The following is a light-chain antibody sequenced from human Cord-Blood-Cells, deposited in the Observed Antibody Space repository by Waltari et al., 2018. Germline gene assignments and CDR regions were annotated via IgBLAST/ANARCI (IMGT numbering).Light chain of an antibody. CDR2: DAS. CDR3: QQYYSTPPGT. J-gene: IGKJ1*01. V-gene: IGKV3-11*01. Sequence: EIVLTQSPATLSLSPGERATLSCRASQSVSSYLAWYQQKPGQAPRLLIYDASNRATGIPARFSGSGSGTDFTLTISSLEPEDFAVYYCQQYYSTPPGTFGQGTKVEIK. CDR1: QSVSSY.